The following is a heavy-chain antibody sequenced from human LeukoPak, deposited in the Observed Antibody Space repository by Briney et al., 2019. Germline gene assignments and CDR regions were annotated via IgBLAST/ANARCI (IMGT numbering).Heavy chain of an antibody. CDR2: IYYSGST. Sequence: SETLSLTCTVSGGSISSYYWTWIRQPPGKGLEWIGYIYYSGSTNYNPSLKSRVTISVDTSKNQFSLKLTSVTAADTAVYYCARGLVVPARWFDPWGQGTLVTVSS. D-gene: IGHD2-2*01. CDR3: ARGLVVPARWFDP. CDR1: GGSISSYY. V-gene: IGHV4-59*01. J-gene: IGHJ5*02.